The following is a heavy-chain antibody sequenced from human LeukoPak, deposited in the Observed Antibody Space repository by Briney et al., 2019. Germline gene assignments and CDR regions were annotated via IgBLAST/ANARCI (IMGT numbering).Heavy chain of an antibody. D-gene: IGHD3-9*01. CDR3: AKSHVSTATGTGRYFDY. CDR1: GFTFSSYA. J-gene: IGHJ4*02. Sequence: GGSLRLSCAASGFTFSSYAMSWVRQAPGKGLEWVSAISGSGGSTYYADSVKGRFTISRDNSKNTLYQQMNSLRAEDTAVYYCAKSHVSTATGTGRYFDYWGQGTLVTVSS. CDR2: ISGSGGST. V-gene: IGHV3-23*01.